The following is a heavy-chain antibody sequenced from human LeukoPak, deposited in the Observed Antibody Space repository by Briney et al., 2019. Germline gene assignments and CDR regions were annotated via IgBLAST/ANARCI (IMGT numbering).Heavy chain of an antibody. J-gene: IGHJ5*02. Sequence: SETLSLTCFVSGYAINIDYSWGWIRQSPGKGLEWIGVISPKGITYYNPSLRGRVTISEDTSKNQFSLKLRSMTATDTAMYYCASSCIAVAGGVWNWFDPWGQGTLVTVSS. CDR2: ISPKGIT. CDR3: ASSCIAVAGGVWNWFDP. CDR1: GYAINIDYS. D-gene: IGHD6-19*01. V-gene: IGHV4-38-2*01.